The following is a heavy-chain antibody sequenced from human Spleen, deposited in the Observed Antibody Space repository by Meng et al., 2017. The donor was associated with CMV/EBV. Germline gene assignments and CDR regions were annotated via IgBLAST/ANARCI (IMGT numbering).Heavy chain of an antibody. J-gene: IGHJ4*02. CDR1: FAFSSYA. V-gene: IGHV3-30*04. CDR3: ARNRPEYYYDSSGYFDY. D-gene: IGHD3-22*01. CDR2: ISYDGSDK. Sequence: FAFSSYAMHWVRQAPCKGLEWVAVISYDGSDKYYADSVKGRFTISRDNSKNTLYLQMNSLRTEDTAVYYCARNRPEYYYDSSGYFDYWGQGTLVTVSS.